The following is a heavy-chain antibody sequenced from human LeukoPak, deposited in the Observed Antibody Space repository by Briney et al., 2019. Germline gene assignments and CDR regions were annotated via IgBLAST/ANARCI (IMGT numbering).Heavy chain of an antibody. CDR3: ARHSGSYYRSLDY. V-gene: IGHV3-7*01. J-gene: IGHJ4*02. CDR1: GFTFSSYW. D-gene: IGHD1-26*01. Sequence: GGSLRLSCAASGFTFSSYWMSWVRQAPGKGLEWVANIKQDGSEKYYVDSVKGRFTISRDNAKNSLYLQMNSLRAEDTAVYYCARHSGSYYRSLDYWGQGTLVTVSS. CDR2: IKQDGSEK.